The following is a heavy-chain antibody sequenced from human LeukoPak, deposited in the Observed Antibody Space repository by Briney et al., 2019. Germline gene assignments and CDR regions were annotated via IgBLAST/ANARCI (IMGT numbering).Heavy chain of an antibody. V-gene: IGHV3-33*08. D-gene: IGHD4-23*01. CDR2: LWYVGSNK. J-gene: IGHJ3*02. CDR1: GFTFSRYG. CDR3: AGDGTTVVTGGLNDAFDI. Sequence: GRSLRLSCAASGFTFSRYGMHWVRQAPGKGLEWVAVLWYVGSNKYYADSVKGRFTISRENSKNKLYMEMNPLSAGDTAVYYCAGDGTTVVTGGLNDAFDICGQGTMVTVS.